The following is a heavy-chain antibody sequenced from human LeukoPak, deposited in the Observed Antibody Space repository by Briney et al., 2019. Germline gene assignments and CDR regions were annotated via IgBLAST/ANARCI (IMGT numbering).Heavy chain of an antibody. CDR1: GFTVSSNY. J-gene: IGHJ4*02. CDR3: ARGAPASIYDSSGYYFCDY. D-gene: IGHD3-22*01. CDR2: IYSGGST. V-gene: IGHV3-53*01. Sequence: PGGSLRLSCAASGFTVSSNYMRWVRQAPGKGLEWVSVIYSGGSTYYADSVKGRLTTSRDKSKNTLPLQMNSLGAEDTAVYYCARGAPASIYDSSGYYFCDYWGEGTLVTVSS.